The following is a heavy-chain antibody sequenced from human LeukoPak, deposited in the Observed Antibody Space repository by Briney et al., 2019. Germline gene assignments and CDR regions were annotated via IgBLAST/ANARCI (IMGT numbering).Heavy chain of an antibody. CDR1: GFTFSSYS. CDR2: ISSSNNYI. J-gene: IGHJ4*02. V-gene: IGHV3-21*01. Sequence: GGSLRLSCAASGFTFSSYSMNWVRQAPGKGLEWVSSISSSNNYIYYADSLKGRFTSSRDNAKNSLYLQMNSLRVEDTAVYYCARKGAYAFDYWGQGTLVTVSS. CDR3: ARKGAYAFDY. D-gene: IGHD5-12*01.